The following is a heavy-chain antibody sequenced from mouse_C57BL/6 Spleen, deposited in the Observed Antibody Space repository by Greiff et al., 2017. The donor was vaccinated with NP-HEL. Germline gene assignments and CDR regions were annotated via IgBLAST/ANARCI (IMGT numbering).Heavy chain of an antibody. CDR1: GYTFTDYN. Sequence: VQLQQSGPELVKPGASVKIPCKASGYTFTDYNMDWVKQSHGKSLEWIGDINPNNGGTIYNQKFKGKATLTVDKSSSTAYMELRSLTSEDTAVYYCARRYSNYWFAYWGQGTLVTVSA. D-gene: IGHD2-5*01. CDR3: ARRYSNYWFAY. J-gene: IGHJ3*01. V-gene: IGHV1-18*01. CDR2: INPNNGGT.